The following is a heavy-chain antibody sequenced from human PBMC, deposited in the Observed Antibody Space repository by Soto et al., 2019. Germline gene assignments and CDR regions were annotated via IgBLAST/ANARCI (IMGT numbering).Heavy chain of an antibody. D-gene: IGHD3-3*01. Sequence: ASVKVSCKASGYTFSDYYIHWVRQAPGQGLEWMGIINPGGDSTSYAQKFQGRVTMTRDTSTSTVYMELSSLRSEDTAVYYCARDGSGYYSNFDHWGQGTLVTVSS. CDR3: ARDGSGYYSNFDH. J-gene: IGHJ4*02. CDR1: GYTFSDYY. V-gene: IGHV1-46*01. CDR2: INPGGDST.